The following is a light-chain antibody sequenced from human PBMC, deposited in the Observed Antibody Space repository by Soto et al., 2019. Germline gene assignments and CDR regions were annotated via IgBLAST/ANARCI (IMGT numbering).Light chain of an antibody. CDR3: QQYGSSPLT. J-gene: IGKJ4*01. Sequence: ETVLTQSPGTLSLSPGERASLSCRASQSISGRYLAWYQQKPGQAPRLLIYDASSRATGIPDRFSGSASGTDFILTISRLEPEDFAVYYCQQYGSSPLTFGGGTKVEIK. CDR1: QSISGRY. CDR2: DAS. V-gene: IGKV3-20*01.